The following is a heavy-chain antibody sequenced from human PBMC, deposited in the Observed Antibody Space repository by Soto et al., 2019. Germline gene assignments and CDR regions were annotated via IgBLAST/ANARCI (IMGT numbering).Heavy chain of an antibody. D-gene: IGHD1-1*01. Sequence: QVQLVQSGAEVKKPGASVKVSCKASGYTFTSYGISWVRQAPGQGLEWVGWISGHDGNTDYAHKFRGRVTMTTDTSTNTAYMDLRSLRSDDTAMYYCARHNSQWPNWFDPWGQGTPVTVSS. V-gene: IGHV1-18*04. CDR3: ARHNSQWPNWFDP. CDR1: GYTFTSYG. J-gene: IGHJ5*02. CDR2: ISGHDGNT.